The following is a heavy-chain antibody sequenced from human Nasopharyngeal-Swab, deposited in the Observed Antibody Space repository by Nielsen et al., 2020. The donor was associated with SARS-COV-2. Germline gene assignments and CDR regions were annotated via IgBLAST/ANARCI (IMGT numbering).Heavy chain of an antibody. J-gene: IGHJ6*02. CDR3: ARIHFVVGRGYFTGLDV. CDR1: GGTFNTHA. CDR2: INPILGIA. V-gene: IGHV1-69*04. D-gene: IGHD2-21*01. Sequence: SVKVSCKASGGTFNTHAINWVRQAPGQGLEWMGRINPILGIADNAQKFQDRVTITVDKTTSTAYMELRSLTSEDTAVYYCARIHFVVGRGYFTGLDVWGQGTSVTVSS.